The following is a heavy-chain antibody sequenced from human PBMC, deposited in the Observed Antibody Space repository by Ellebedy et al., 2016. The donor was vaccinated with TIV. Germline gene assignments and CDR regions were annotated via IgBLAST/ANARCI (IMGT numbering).Heavy chain of an antibody. D-gene: IGHD5-24*01. CDR3: ARDRRSLDY. Sequence: GESLKISCAASGFTFSTYAMSWVRQAPGKGLEWVSSIGGTGDSKYYADSVKGRFAISRDNAKNSLYLQMNSLRAEDTAVYYCARDRRSLDYWGQGALVTVSS. V-gene: IGHV3-23*01. CDR1: GFTFSTYA. J-gene: IGHJ4*02. CDR2: IGGTGDSK.